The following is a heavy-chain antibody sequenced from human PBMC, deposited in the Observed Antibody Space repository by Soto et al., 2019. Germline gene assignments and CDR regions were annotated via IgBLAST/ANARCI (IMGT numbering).Heavy chain of an antibody. CDR1: GFTFSSYG. CDR2: ISYDGSNK. D-gene: IGHD2-2*01. J-gene: IGHJ6*02. Sequence: QVQLVESGGGVVQPGRSLRLSCAASGFTFSSYGMHWVRQAPGKGLEWVAVISYDGSNKYYADSVKGRFTISRDNSNNTLYLQMNSLRAEDTAVYYCAKVCSSLDYYGMDVWGQGTTVTVSS. CDR3: AKVCSSLDYYGMDV. V-gene: IGHV3-30*18.